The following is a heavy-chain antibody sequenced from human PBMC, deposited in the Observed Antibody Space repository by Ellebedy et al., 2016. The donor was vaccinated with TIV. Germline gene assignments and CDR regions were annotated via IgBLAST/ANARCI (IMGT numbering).Heavy chain of an antibody. CDR2: INHCGST. D-gene: IGHD3-10*01. CDR1: GGSFSGYY. CDR3: ARGRTAMVRGVIDF. J-gene: IGHJ4*02. Sequence: MPGGSLRLSCAVYGGSFSGYYWSWIRQPPGKGREWIGDINHCGSTNYNPSLKSRVTISVDTSKNQFSLKLTSVTAADTAVYYCARGRTAMVRGVIDFWGQGTLVTVSS. V-gene: IGHV4-34*01.